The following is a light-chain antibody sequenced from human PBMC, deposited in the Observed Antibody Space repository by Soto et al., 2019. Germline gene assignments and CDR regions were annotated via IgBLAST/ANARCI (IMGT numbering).Light chain of an antibody. CDR3: MQGTHWPRT. V-gene: IGKV2-30*01. Sequence: DVVMTQSPLSLSVTLGQPASISCRSSQSLLYSDGNTFLNWLHQRPGQSPRRLIYKVSNRDSGVPDRFSGSGSGTDFTLNISRVEADDVGVYYCMQGTHWPRTFGQGTNVEIK. J-gene: IGKJ1*01. CDR2: KVS. CDR1: QSLLYSDGNTF.